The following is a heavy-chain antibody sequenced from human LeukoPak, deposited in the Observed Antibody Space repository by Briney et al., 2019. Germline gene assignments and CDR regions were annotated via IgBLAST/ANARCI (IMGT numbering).Heavy chain of an antibody. D-gene: IGHD3-16*01. CDR2: ISGSGGST. CDR3: AKELHPWGYYYMDV. Sequence: HTGGSLRLSCAASGFSFSMYSMSWIRQAPGKGLEWVSVISGSGGSTYYADSVKGRFTISRDNSKNTLYLQMNSLRAEDTAVYYCAKELHPWGYYYMDVWGKGTTVTISS. V-gene: IGHV3-23*01. CDR1: GFSFSMYS. J-gene: IGHJ6*03.